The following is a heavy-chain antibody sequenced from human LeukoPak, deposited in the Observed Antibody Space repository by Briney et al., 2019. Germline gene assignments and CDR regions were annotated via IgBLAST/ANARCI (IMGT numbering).Heavy chain of an antibody. D-gene: IGHD6-13*01. V-gene: IGHV1-24*01. J-gene: IGHJ4*02. CDR2: FDPEDGET. CDR3: ARGIAAADSFDY. Sequence: ASVKVSCKVSGYTLTELSMHWVRQAPGKGLEWMGGFDPEDGETIYAQKFQGRVTITADESTSTAYMELSSLRSEDTAVYYCARGIAAADSFDYWGQGTLVTVSS. CDR1: GYTLTELS.